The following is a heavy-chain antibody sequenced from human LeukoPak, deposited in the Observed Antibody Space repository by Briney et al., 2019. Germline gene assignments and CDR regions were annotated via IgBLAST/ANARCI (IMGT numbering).Heavy chain of an antibody. D-gene: IGHD3-3*01. J-gene: IGHJ4*02. CDR2: INHSGST. V-gene: IGHV4-34*01. Sequence: SETLSLTCAVYGGSFSGYYWSWIRQPPGKGLEWIGEINHSGSTNYNPSLKSRVTISVDTSKNQFSLKLSSVTAADTAVYYCARSYDFWSGYSIDYWGREPWSPSPQ. CDR3: ARSYDFWSGYSIDY. CDR1: GGSFSGYY.